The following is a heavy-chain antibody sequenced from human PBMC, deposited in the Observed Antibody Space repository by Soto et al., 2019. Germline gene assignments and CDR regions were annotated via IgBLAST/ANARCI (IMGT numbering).Heavy chain of an antibody. CDR3: AKGNYDILTGYYWFDY. D-gene: IGHD3-9*01. V-gene: IGHV3-23*01. CDR1: GFSFSTFV. J-gene: IGHJ4*02. CDR2: ITTDSVSA. Sequence: GGSLRLSCAASGFSFSTFVMSWVRQAPGKGLEWVSVITTDSVSAYYADSVKGRFTISRDNSKNTLYLQMNSLRAEDTAVYYCAKGNYDILTGYYWFDYWGQGTLVTVSS.